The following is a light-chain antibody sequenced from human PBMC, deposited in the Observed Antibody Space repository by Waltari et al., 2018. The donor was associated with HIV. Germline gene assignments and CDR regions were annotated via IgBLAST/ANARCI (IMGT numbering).Light chain of an antibody. V-gene: IGLV2-23*02. Sequence: QSALTQPASVSGSPGQSTTISCTGTSSHAASYNFVSWYQHHPGKAPKVMIYAVTKRPSGVSDRFSGSKSGNTASLTISGLQAEDEADYYCCSYAGTSTYVFGTGTKVTVL. J-gene: IGLJ1*01. CDR3: CSYAGTSTYV. CDR2: AVT. CDR1: SSHAASYNF.